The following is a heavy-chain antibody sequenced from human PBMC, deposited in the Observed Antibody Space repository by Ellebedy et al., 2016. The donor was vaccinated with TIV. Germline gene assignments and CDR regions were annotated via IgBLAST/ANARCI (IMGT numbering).Heavy chain of an antibody. CDR3: ARDSGYSTTWSPGY. CDR2: ISSDGTNK. J-gene: IGHJ4*02. Sequence: GESLKISCAASGFTFSNYGMHWVRQAPGKGLEWVAVISSDGTNKYYADSVKGRFTISRDNFKNTLYLQMNSLRGEDTAVYYCARDSGYSTTWSPGYWGQGTLVTVSS. V-gene: IGHV3-30*03. CDR1: GFTFSNYG. D-gene: IGHD6-13*01.